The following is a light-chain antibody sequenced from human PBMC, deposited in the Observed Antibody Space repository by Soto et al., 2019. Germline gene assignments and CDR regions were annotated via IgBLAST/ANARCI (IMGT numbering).Light chain of an antibody. Sequence: VITQSPATLSVSPGERATLSCTARESVSSNLALYQQRPGQAPRLLIYGASNRATGIPDRFSGSGYGTDFTLKISRLETEDFAVYYCQQYGSSTPLTFGEGTKVDIK. J-gene: IGKJ4*01. CDR1: ESVSSN. CDR3: QQYGSSTPLT. V-gene: IGKV3-20*01. CDR2: GAS.